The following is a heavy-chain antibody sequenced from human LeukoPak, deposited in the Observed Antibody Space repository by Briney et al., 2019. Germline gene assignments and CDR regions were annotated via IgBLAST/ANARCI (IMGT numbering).Heavy chain of an antibody. CDR1: GGPISSYY. V-gene: IGHV4-59*01. Sequence: SETLSLTCAVSGGPISSYYWSWIRQPPGKGLEWIGYIYYSGSTNYNPSLKSRVTIAVDTSKNQFSLKLSSVTAADTAVYYCARDHRYSSGWGNYYYYGMDVWGQGTTVTVSS. D-gene: IGHD6-19*01. CDR3: ARDHRYSSGWGNYYYYGMDV. CDR2: IYYSGST. J-gene: IGHJ6*02.